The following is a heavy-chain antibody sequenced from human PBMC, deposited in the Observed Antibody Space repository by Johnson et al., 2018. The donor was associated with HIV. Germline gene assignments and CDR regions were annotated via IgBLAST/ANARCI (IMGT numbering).Heavy chain of an antibody. CDR3: ARVLTTRGAFDI. CDR1: GFIFSDYY. J-gene: IGHJ3*02. CDR2: ISSRGIPI. Sequence: QVQLVESGGGLVKPGGSLRLSCAASGFIFSDYYMSWIRQAPGKGLEWVSYISSRGIPIYYADSVKGRFTISRDNSKNTLYLQMNSLRAEDTAVYYCARVLTTRGAFDIWGQGTMVTVSS. V-gene: IGHV3-11*04. D-gene: IGHD3-9*01.